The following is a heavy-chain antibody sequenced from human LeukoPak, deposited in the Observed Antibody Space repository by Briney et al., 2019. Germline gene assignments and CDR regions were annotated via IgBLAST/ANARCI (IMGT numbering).Heavy chain of an antibody. CDR2: IFPGDSDT. D-gene: IGHD1-14*01. CDR3: ARQPGSGA. V-gene: IGHV5-51*01. CDR1: GYSFSGYW. J-gene: IGHJ5*02. Sequence: GESLKISCKASGYSFSGYWIAWVRQMPGKGLEWMGIIFPGDSDTRYSPSFQGQVTISADTATSTVYLQWRTLRASDSAMYYCARQPGSGAWGQGTLVTVSS.